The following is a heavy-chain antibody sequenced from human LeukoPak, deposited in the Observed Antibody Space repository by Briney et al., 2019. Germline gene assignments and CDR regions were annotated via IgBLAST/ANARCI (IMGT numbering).Heavy chain of an antibody. CDR1: GFTFSSYA. D-gene: IGHD2-15*01. J-gene: IGHJ4*02. CDR2: ISGSGGST. V-gene: IGHV3-23*01. Sequence: GGSLRLSCAASGFTFSSYAMSWVRQAPGKGLEWVSAISGSGGSTYYADSVKGRFTISRDNSKNTLYLQMNSLRAEDTAVYYCAKPPNRNIVVVVAARTNDYWGQGTLVTVSS. CDR3: AKPPNRNIVVVVAARTNDY.